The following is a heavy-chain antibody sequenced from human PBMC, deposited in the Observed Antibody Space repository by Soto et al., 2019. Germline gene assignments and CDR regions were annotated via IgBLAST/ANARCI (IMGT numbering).Heavy chain of an antibody. D-gene: IGHD3-10*01. CDR2: IIPMLGMS. CDR3: ATNYGSGSTHFDY. CDR1: GDTFNFYT. J-gene: IGHJ4*02. V-gene: IGHV1-69*02. Sequence: QVQLVQSGAEVKKPGSSVRVSCTASGDTFNFYTISWVRQVPGQGPEWMGRIIPMLGMSNYAQKFQGRVTIVADKSTSTVYMKLSELTSEYAAVYDCATNYGSGSTHFDYWGQGTLVTVSS.